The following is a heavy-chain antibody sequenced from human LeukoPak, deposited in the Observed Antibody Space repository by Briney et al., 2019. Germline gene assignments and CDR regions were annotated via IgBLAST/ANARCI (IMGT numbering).Heavy chain of an antibody. V-gene: IGHV4-59*08. CDR2: IYYSGGT. Sequence: PSETLSLTCTVSGGSISSYYWSWIRQPPGKGLEWIGYIYYSGGTNYNPSLKSRVTISVDTSKNHFSLNLSSVTAADTAVYYCASHVVTTWGDYFDYWGQGTLVTVSS. CDR3: ASHVVTTWGDYFDY. CDR1: GGSISSYY. D-gene: IGHD4-23*01. J-gene: IGHJ4*02.